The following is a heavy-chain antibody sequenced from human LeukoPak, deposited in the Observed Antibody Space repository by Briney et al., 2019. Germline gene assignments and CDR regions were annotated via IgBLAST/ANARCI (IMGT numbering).Heavy chain of an antibody. Sequence: ASVKVSCKVSGYTLTELSMHWVRQAPGKGLEWMGGFDPEDGETIYAQKFQGRVTMTEDTSTDTAYIELSSLRSEDTAVYYCATVPSPTGSVTYYFDYWGQGTLVTVSS. CDR1: GYTLTELS. V-gene: IGHV1-24*01. CDR3: ATVPSPTGSVTYYFDY. D-gene: IGHD3-9*01. CDR2: FDPEDGET. J-gene: IGHJ4*02.